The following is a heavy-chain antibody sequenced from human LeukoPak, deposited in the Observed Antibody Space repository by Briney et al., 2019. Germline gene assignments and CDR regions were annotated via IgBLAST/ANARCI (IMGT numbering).Heavy chain of an antibody. J-gene: IGHJ4*02. CDR2: IYPGDSDT. CDR1: GYSFTNW. Sequence: GESLKISCKGSGYSFTNWIGWVRQMPGKALEWMGVIYPGDSDTRYSPSFRGQVTISVDKSVSTAYLQWSSLKASDTAMYYCARLENNDLLTGYADYWGQGTLVTVSS. CDR3: ARLENNDLLTGYADY. D-gene: IGHD3-9*01. V-gene: IGHV5-51*01.